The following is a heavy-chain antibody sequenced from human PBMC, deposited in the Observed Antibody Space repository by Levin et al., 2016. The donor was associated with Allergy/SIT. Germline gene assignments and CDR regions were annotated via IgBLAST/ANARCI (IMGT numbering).Heavy chain of an antibody. CDR3: ARRGYCSGSSCFNFDY. D-gene: IGHD2-15*01. Sequence: GGSLRLSCKGSGYSFTSYWISWVRQMPGKGLEWMGRIDPSDSYTNYSPSFQGHVTISADKSTSTAYLQWSSLKASDTAMYYCARRGYCSGSSCFNFDYWGQGTQVTVSS. CDR1: GYSFTSYW. J-gene: IGHJ4*02. V-gene: IGHV5-10-1*01. CDR2: IDPSDSYT.